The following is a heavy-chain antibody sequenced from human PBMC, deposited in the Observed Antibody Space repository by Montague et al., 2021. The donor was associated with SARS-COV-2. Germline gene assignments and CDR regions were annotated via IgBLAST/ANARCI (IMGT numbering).Heavy chain of an antibody. J-gene: IGHJ4*02. D-gene: IGHD4-17*01. CDR1: GYSINSGYH. Sequence: SETLSLTCTVSGYSINSGYHWGWIRRPPGKGLEWIGSFYHGGSTYYNPSLKSRVTISGDTSKNQFSLKLSSVTAADTAGYYCARAAMSTVTKTDHWGQGTLVTVSS. V-gene: IGHV4-38-2*02. CDR2: FYHGGST. CDR3: ARAAMSTVTKTDH.